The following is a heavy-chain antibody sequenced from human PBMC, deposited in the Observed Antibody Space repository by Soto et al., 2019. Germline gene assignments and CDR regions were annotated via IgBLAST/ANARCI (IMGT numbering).Heavy chain of an antibody. D-gene: IGHD5-12*01. CDR3: ARRLTPGGYDGYHGMDV. Sequence: ESLKITRKVSGYIFTTYWISSVRQMPGTGLEWMGRTDTSDSYTNYSPSFQGHVTISADKASSTADLQWSSLKASDTAMYYCARRLTPGGYDGYHGMDVWGQGTTVTV. V-gene: IGHV5-10-1*01. J-gene: IGHJ6*02. CDR2: TDTSDSYT. CDR1: GYIFTTYW.